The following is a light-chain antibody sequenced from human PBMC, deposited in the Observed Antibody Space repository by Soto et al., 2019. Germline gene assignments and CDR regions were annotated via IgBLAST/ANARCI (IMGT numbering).Light chain of an antibody. CDR3: QKYNSAPLT. CDR2: AAS. Sequence: DIQMTQSPSSLSASLGDRATITCRASQGIGVYLAWFQQKPGKVPKLLIYAASTLQSGVPSRFSGSGSGTDFTLTISSLQHEDFATYYCQKYNSAPLTFGGGTKVEIK. J-gene: IGKJ4*01. CDR1: QGIGVY. V-gene: IGKV1-27*01.